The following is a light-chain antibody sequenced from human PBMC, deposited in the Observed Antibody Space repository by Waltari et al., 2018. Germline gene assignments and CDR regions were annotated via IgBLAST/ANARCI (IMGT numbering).Light chain of an antibody. CDR3: QKYGSLPGT. Sequence: EIMLTQSPGTLSLSPGERATLSCRASQSISRFLAWYQQKPGQAPRLLIYDASTMATGIPDRFSGSGSGTDFSLTISRLEPEDIAVYYCQKYGSLPGTGGQGTKVEIK. V-gene: IGKV3-20*01. CDR2: DAS. J-gene: IGKJ1*01. CDR1: QSISRF.